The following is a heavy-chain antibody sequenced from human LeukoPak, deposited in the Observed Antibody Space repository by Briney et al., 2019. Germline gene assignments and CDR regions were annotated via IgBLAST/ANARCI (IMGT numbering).Heavy chain of an antibody. D-gene: IGHD3-10*01. CDR3: ATSLYYYGSGSSNWFDP. J-gene: IGHJ5*02. CDR2: IIPIFGTA. V-gene: IGHV1-69*05. CDR1: GGTFSSYA. Sequence: GSSVKVSCKASGGTFSSYAISWVRRAPGQGLEWMGGIIPIFGTANYAQKFQGRVTITTDESTSTAYMELSSLRSEDTAVYYCATSLYYYGSGSSNWFDPWGQGTLVTVSS.